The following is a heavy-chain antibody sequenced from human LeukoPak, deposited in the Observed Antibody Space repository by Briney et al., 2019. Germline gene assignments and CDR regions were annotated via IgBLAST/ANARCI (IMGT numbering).Heavy chain of an antibody. CDR2: ISYDGSNK. CDR3: ARESYSSSWFDY. J-gene: IGHJ4*02. D-gene: IGHD6-13*01. CDR1: GFTFSSYA. Sequence: HAGGSLRLSCAASGFTFSSYAMHWVRQAPGKGLEWVAVISYDGSNKYYADSVKGRFTISRDNSKNTLYLQMNSLRAEDTAVYYCARESYSSSWFDYWGQGTLVTVSS. V-gene: IGHV3-30*04.